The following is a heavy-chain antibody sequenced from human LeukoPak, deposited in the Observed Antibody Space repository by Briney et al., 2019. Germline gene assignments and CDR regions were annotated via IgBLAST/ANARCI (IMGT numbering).Heavy chain of an antibody. J-gene: IGHJ5*02. CDR2: IKQDGSER. CDR3: ARELYYDSSGYFSP. V-gene: IGHV3-7*01. Sequence: GGSLRLSCAASGFTFSSYWRSWVRQAPGKGLEWVANIKQDGSERYYVDSVKGRFTISRDNAKNSLYLQMNSLRAEDTAVYYCARELYYDSSGYFSPWGQGTLVTVSS. CDR1: GFTFSSYW. D-gene: IGHD3-22*01.